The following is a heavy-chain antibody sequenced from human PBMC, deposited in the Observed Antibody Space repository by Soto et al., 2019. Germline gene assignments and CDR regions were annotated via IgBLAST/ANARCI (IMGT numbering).Heavy chain of an antibody. CDR2: IIPIFGPA. V-gene: IGHV1-69*01. D-gene: IGHD6-13*01. Sequence: QVQLVQSGAEVKKPGSSVKVSCKASGGTLSRSAISWVRQAPGQGLEWMGGIIPIFGPAIYAQKFRGRVRIIADGSTRTAYMEMRSLRSEDTAVYYWGTGNSWTKVESWGQGTLVTVSS. CDR3: GTGNSWTKVES. J-gene: IGHJ4*02. CDR1: GGTLSRSA.